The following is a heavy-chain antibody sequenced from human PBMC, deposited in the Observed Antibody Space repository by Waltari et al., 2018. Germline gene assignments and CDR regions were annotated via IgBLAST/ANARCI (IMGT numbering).Heavy chain of an antibody. CDR3: ARLIRYSYAM. Sequence: QLQLQESGPGLVKPSETLSLTCPVPGGSISSSSYYWGWIRQPPGKGLEWSGSIYYSGSTYYNPSLKSRVTISVDTSKNQFSLKLSSVTAADTAVYYCARLIRYSYAMWGQGTLVTVSS. V-gene: IGHV4-39*01. CDR2: IYYSGST. J-gene: IGHJ4*02. D-gene: IGHD5-18*01. CDR1: GGSISSSSYY.